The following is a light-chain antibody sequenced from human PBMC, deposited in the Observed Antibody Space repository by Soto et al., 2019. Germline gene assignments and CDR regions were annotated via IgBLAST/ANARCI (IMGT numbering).Light chain of an antibody. CDR2: DAS. Sequence: EIVLTQSPATLSLSPGERATLSCRASQTISSYLAWYQQKPGQAPRLLIYDASNRAAGIPARFSGFGSGTDFPLTISSLEPEDFAIYYCQQRTNWPLTFGGGTNVEIK. CDR3: QQRTNWPLT. CDR1: QTISSY. V-gene: IGKV3-11*01. J-gene: IGKJ4*01.